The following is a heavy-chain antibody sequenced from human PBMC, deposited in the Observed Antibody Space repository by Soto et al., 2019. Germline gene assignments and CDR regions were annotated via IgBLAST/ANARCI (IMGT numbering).Heavy chain of an antibody. V-gene: IGHV3-21*01. CDR2: ISSSSSYI. CDR1: GFTFSSYS. Sequence: ESGGGLVKPGGSLRLSCAASGFTFSSYSMNWVRQAPGKGLEWVSSISSSSSYIYYADSVKGRFTISRDNAKNSLYLQMNSLRAEDTAVYYCAREPPYYYDSSGYYLDYWGQGTLVTVSS. J-gene: IGHJ4*02. D-gene: IGHD3-22*01. CDR3: AREPPYYYDSSGYYLDY.